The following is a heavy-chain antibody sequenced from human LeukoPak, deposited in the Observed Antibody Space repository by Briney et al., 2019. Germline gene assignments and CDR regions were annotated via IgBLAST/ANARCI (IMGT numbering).Heavy chain of an antibody. V-gene: IGHV3-48*03. J-gene: IGHJ4*02. CDR1: GFTFSSYE. CDR3: ARVSSYYDSSGYYPDY. Sequence: GGSLRLSCAASGFTFSSYEMNWVRQAPGNGLEWISYISSSGATKYYADSVKGRFTISRDNAKNSLYLQMNSLRAEDTAVYYCARVSSYYDSSGYYPDYWGQGTLVTVSS. CDR2: ISSSGATK. D-gene: IGHD3-22*01.